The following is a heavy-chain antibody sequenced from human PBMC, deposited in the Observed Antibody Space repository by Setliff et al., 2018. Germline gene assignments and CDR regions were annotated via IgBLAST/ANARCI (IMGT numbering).Heavy chain of an antibody. D-gene: IGHD3-10*01. CDR3: ARVGGDYPDY. V-gene: IGHV4-38-2*02. J-gene: IGHJ4*02. CDR1: GYSISSGYY. CDR2: IYHSGST. Sequence: SETLSLTCTVSGYSISSGYYWGWIRQPPGKGLEWIGSIYHSGSTYYNPSLKSRVTISVDTSKNQFSLKLSSVTAADTAVYYCARVGGDYPDYWGQGTLVTVS.